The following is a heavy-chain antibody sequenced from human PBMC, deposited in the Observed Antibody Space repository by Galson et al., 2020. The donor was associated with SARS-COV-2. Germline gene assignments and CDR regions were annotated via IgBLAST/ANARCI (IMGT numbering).Heavy chain of an antibody. V-gene: IGHV3-23*01. Sequence: GESLKISCAASGFTFSSYAMSWVRQAPGKGLEWVSGISGSGSTTYYADSVKGRFTISRDNSKNTLYLQVNSLRAEDTAVYYCAKWETRYYDILTGYYGIDYYYYYGMDVWGQGTTVTVSS. CDR1: GFTFSSYA. D-gene: IGHD3-9*01. CDR2: ISGSGSTT. J-gene: IGHJ6*02. CDR3: AKWETRYYDILTGYYGIDYYYYYGMDV.